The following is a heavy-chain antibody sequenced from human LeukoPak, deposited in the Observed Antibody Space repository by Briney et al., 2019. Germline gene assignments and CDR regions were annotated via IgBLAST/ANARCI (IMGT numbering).Heavy chain of an antibody. CDR3: ARVDRSWFDP. CDR1: GGSIGSGGYY. Sequence: SQTLSSTCTVSGGSIGSGGYYWSWIRQHPGKGLELIGSIYYSGSTYFNPSLKSRITILLDTSRNQFSLNLSSVTAADTAVYYCARVDRSWFDPWGQGTQVTVSS. V-gene: IGHV4-31*03. J-gene: IGHJ5*02. CDR2: IYYSGST.